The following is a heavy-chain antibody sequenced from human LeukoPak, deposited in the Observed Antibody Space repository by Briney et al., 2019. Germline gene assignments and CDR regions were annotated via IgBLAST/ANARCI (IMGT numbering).Heavy chain of an antibody. CDR1: GFTFSNYW. CDR2: IKKDGSEK. D-gene: IGHD3-3*01. Sequence: GGSLRLSCAASGFTFSNYWMSWVRQAPGKGLEWVANIKKDGSEKYYVDSVRGRFTISRDIAKNTLYLQMNSLRAEDTGVYYCAKDHYWSIDYWGRGTLVTVSS. CDR3: AKDHYWSIDY. J-gene: IGHJ4*02. V-gene: IGHV3-7*01.